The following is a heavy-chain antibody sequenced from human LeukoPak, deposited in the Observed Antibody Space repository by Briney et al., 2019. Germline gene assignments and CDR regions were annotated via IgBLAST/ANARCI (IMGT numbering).Heavy chain of an antibody. Sequence: PSQTLSLTCTVSGGSISSGSYYWSWIRQPAGKGLEWIGRIYTSGSTNYNPSLKSRVTISVDTSKNQFSLKLSSVTAADTAVYYCARFEVLRSGYYKRAYYMDVWGKGTTVTVSS. CDR3: ARFEVLRSGYYKRAYYMDV. CDR2: IYTSGST. CDR1: GGSISSGSYY. D-gene: IGHD3-3*01. V-gene: IGHV4-61*02. J-gene: IGHJ6*03.